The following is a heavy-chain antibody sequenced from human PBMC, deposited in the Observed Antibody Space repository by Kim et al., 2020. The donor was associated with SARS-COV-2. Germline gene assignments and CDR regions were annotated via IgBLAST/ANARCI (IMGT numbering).Heavy chain of an antibody. CDR3: ASVVSGSGWYH. V-gene: IGHV1-3*01. J-gene: IGHJ5*02. CDR2: INAGNGNT. D-gene: IGHD6-19*01. Sequence: ASVKVSCKASGYTFTSYAMHWVRQAPGQRLEWMGWINAGNGNTKYSQKFQGRVTITRDTSASTAYRGLSSLRSEDTAVYYCASVVSGSGWYHWGQGTLVTVSS. CDR1: GYTFTSYA.